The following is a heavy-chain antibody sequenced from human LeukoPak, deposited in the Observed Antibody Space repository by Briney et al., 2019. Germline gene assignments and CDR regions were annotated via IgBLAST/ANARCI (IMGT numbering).Heavy chain of an antibody. J-gene: IGHJ4*02. V-gene: IGHV4-39*01. CDR3: ARTRYYYNSRSYGAPYYFDY. D-gene: IGHD3-10*01. CDR1: GGSISSSSYY. Sequence: SETLSLTCTVSGGSISSSSYYWGWIRQPPGEGLEWIGSIYYSGSTYYNPSLKSRVTISVDTSKNQFSLKLSSVTAADTAVYYCARTRYYYNSRSYGAPYYFDYWGQGTLVTVSS. CDR2: IYYSGST.